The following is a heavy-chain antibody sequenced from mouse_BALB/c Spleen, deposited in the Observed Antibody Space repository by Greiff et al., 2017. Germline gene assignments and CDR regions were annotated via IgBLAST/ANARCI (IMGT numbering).Heavy chain of an antibody. V-gene: IGHV1-14*01. CDR2: INPYNDGT. Sequence: EVKLMESGPELVKPGASVKMSCKASGYTFTSYVMHWVKQKPGQGLEWIGYINPYNDGTKYNEKFKGKATLTSDKSSSTAYMELSSLTSEDSAVYYCARGGDYDGWYFDVWGAGTTVTVSS. J-gene: IGHJ1*01. CDR1: GYTFTSYV. D-gene: IGHD2-4*01. CDR3: ARGGDYDGWYFDV.